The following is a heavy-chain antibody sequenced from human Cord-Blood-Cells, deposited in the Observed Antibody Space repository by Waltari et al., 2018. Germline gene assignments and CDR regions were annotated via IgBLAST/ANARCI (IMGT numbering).Heavy chain of an antibody. D-gene: IGHD1-1*01. CDR3: ARAPRTDPGWFDP. CDR1: GGSFRGYY. J-gene: IGHJ5*02. Sequence: QVQLQQWGAGLLKPSETLSLTCAVYGGSFRGYYWCWIRQPPGKGLEWIGEINHSGSTNYNPSLKSRVTISVDTSKNQFSLKLSSVTAADTAVYYCARAPRTDPGWFDPWGQGTLVTVSS. V-gene: IGHV4-34*01. CDR2: INHSGST.